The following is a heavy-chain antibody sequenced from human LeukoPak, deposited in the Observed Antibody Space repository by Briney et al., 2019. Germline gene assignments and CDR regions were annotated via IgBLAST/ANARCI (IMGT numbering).Heavy chain of an antibody. CDR3: ANSHVQYQARLFDY. V-gene: IGHV3-30*02. Sequence: GGSLRLSCAASGLMFSTSGMHWVRQAPGKGLEWVAFIRYDGSEKYFADSVKGRFTISRDNSKNTLYLQMNSLRAEDTAVYYCANSHVQYQARLFDYWGQGTLVTVSS. J-gene: IGHJ4*02. CDR2: IRYDGSEK. CDR1: GLMFSTSG. D-gene: IGHD2-2*01.